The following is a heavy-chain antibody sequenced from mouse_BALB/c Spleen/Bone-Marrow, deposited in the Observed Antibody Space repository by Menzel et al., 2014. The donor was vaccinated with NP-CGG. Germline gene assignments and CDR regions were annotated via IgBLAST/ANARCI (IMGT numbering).Heavy chain of an antibody. V-gene: IGHV4-1*02. CDR3: ARPDYYGYLNY. Sequence: EVQLVESGGGLVQPGGSLKLSCAASGFDFSRYWMSWVRQAPGKGLEWIGEINPDSRTINYSPSLKDKFIISRDNAKNTLCLLLNKVRSEDTALYYCARPDYYGYLNYWGQGTTLTVSS. D-gene: IGHD1-1*01. CDR2: INPDSRTI. CDR1: GFDFSRYW. J-gene: IGHJ2*01.